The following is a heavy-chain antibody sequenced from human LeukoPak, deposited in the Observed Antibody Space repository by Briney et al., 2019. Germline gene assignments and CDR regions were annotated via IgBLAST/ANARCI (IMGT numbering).Heavy chain of an antibody. CDR2: IYYSGST. V-gene: IGHV4-61*01. J-gene: IGHJ4*02. Sequence: TSETLSLTCNVSGASVSSGSYYWSWIRQPPGKGLEWIGYIYYSGSTYYNPSLKSRVTISVDTSKNQYSLKLSSVTAADTAVYYCARDARSYYSGLDYWGQGTLVTVSS. CDR3: ARDARSYYSGLDY. D-gene: IGHD1-26*01. CDR1: GASVSSGSYY.